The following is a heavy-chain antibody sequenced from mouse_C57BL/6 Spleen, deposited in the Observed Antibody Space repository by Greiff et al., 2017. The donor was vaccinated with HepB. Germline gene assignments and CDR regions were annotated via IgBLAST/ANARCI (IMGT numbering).Heavy chain of an antibody. CDR3: ARHDPTTVVAKSYFDY. Sequence: EVMLVESGGDLVKPGGSLKLSCAASGFTFSSYGMSWVRQTPDKRLEWVATISSGGGYTYYPDSVKGRFTISRDNAKNTLYLQMSSLKSEDTAMYYCARHDPTTVVAKSYFDYWGQGTTLTVSS. D-gene: IGHD1-1*01. J-gene: IGHJ2*01. CDR2: ISSGGGYT. CDR1: GFTFSSYG. V-gene: IGHV5-6*01.